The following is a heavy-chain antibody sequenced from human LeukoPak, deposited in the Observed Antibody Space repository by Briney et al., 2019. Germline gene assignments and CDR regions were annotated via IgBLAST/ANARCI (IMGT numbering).Heavy chain of an antibody. V-gene: IGHV4-61*02. CDR1: GGSISSGSYY. Sequence: SETLSLTCTVSGGSISSGSYYWIWIRQPPGKGLEWIGRIYTSGSTNYNPSLRSRVTISKDTSNNQMSLNLHSATAADTAVYYCVRGFSGVVGDHWGQGTLVTVSS. D-gene: IGHD3-10*01. CDR3: VRGFSGVVGDH. J-gene: IGHJ4*02. CDR2: IYTSGST.